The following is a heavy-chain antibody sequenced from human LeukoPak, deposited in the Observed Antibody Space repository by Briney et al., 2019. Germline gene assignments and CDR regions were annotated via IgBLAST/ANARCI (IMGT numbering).Heavy chain of an antibody. D-gene: IGHD3-22*01. CDR2: IRSKAYGGTT. CDR3: TRRYNYDSSGYYYVRDAFDI. J-gene: IGHJ3*02. V-gene: IGHV3-49*04. CDR1: GFTFGDYV. Sequence: QPGRSLRLPCTAAGFTFGDYVMSWVRQAPGKGLEWVGFIRSKAYGGTTKNAASVKGRFTISRDDSRSIAYLQMNSLKTEDTAVYYCTRRYNYDSSGYYYVRDAFDIWGQGTMVTVSS.